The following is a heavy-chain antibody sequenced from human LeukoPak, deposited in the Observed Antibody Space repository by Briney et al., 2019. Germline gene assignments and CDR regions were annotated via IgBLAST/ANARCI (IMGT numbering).Heavy chain of an antibody. CDR2: INHSGST. Sequence: SETLSLTCAIYDGSFSGYYWSWIRQPPGKGLEWIGEINHSGSTNYNPSLKIRVTISVDTSKNQFSLKLSSVTAADTAVYYCARGTAVAYNWFDPWGQGTLVTVSS. J-gene: IGHJ5*02. D-gene: IGHD6-19*01. CDR3: ARGTAVAYNWFDP. V-gene: IGHV4-34*01. CDR1: DGSFSGYY.